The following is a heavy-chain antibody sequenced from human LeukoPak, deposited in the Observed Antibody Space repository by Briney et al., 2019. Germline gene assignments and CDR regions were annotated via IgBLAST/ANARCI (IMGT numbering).Heavy chain of an antibody. J-gene: IGHJ4*02. Sequence: GGSLRLSCAAFGFTFSSYAMHWVRQAPGKGLEYVSAISSNGGSTYYANSVKGRFTISRDNSKNTLYLQMGSLRAEDMAVYYCARGQRGYSGYDHYYFDYWGQGTLVTVSS. V-gene: IGHV3-64*01. D-gene: IGHD5-12*01. CDR2: ISSNGGST. CDR1: GFTFSSYA. CDR3: ARGQRGYSGYDHYYFDY.